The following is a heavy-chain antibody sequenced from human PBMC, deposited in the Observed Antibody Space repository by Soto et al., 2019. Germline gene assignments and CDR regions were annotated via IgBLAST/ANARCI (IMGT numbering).Heavy chain of an antibody. J-gene: IGHJ5*02. V-gene: IGHV4-4*02. Sequence: QVQLQESGPGLVKPSGTLSLTCAISGGSISSNEWWSWVRQPPGKGLEWIGEIYDTVTTNYNPSRKSRVTISRDKSKTQFSLKLTSLTAADTAVYYCARAVPFCLGPWGQGTLVTVSS. CDR3: ARAVPFCLGP. D-gene: IGHD3-16*01. CDR2: IYDTVTT. CDR1: GGSISSNEW.